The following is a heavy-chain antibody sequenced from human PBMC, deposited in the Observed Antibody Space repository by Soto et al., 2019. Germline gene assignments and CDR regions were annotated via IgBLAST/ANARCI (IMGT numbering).Heavy chain of an antibody. CDR1: GGSIRSGAYY. D-gene: IGHD3-22*01. V-gene: IGHV4-31*03. Sequence: QVQLQESGPGLVKPSQTLSLTCTVSGGSIRSGAYYWSWIRRHPGKGLEWIGYIYYTGLTYYNPSLPSRITIAVDTSNNQFSLKLSSVTAADTAVYYCARSPLEYYYDSSVGYWGQGTLVTVSS. CDR3: ARSPLEYYYDSSVGY. CDR2: IYYTGLT. J-gene: IGHJ4*02.